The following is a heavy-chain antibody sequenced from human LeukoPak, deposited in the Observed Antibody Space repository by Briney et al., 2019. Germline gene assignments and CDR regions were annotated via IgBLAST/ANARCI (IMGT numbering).Heavy chain of an antibody. CDR2: ISWNSGSI. CDR3: AKGSNYYDSSGYSNYFDY. V-gene: IGHV3-9*03. Sequence: PGGSLRLSCAASGFTFDDYAMHWVRQAPGKGLEWVSGISWNSGSIGYADSVKGRFTISRDNAKNSPYLQMNSLRAEDMALYYCAKGSNYYDSSGYSNYFDYWGQGTLVTVSS. D-gene: IGHD3-22*01. J-gene: IGHJ4*02. CDR1: GFTFDDYA.